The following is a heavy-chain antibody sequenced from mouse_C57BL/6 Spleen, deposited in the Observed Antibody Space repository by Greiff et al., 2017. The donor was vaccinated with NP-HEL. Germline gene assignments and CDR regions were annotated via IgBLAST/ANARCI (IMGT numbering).Heavy chain of an antibody. V-gene: IGHV1-42*01. Sequence: IQLQQSGPELVKPGASVKISCKASGYSFTGYYMNWVKQSPEKSLEWIGEINPSTGGTTYNQKFKAKATLTVDKSSSTAYMQLKSLTSEDSAVYYCARAYGSSPVYWGQGTTLTVSS. CDR2: INPSTGGT. J-gene: IGHJ2*01. D-gene: IGHD1-1*01. CDR1: GYSFTGYY. CDR3: ARAYGSSPVY.